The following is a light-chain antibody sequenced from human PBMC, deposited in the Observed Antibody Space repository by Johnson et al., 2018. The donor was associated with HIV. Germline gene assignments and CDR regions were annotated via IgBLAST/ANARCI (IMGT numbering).Light chain of an antibody. Sequence: QSVLTQPPSVSAAPGQKVTISCSGSSSNIGNNYVSWYQQLPGTAPKLVIYDNNKRPSGIPDRFSGSKSGTSATLGITGLQTGDEADYYCGTWDSSLSVYVFATGTKVTVL. V-gene: IGLV1-51*01. CDR1: SSNIGNNY. CDR3: GTWDSSLSVYV. J-gene: IGLJ1*01. CDR2: DNN.